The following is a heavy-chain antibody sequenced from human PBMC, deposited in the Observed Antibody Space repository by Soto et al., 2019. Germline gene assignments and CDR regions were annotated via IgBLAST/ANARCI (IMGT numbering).Heavy chain of an antibody. V-gene: IGHV1-69*05. Sequence: SVNVSCKSSGGTFSSYSISWVRQAPGQGLEWMGGIIPIFGTANYAQKFQGRVTMTRDTSINTAYMELTTLTSDDTAFYYCARGVSAGVDYWGQGTLVTVS. D-gene: IGHD1-26*01. CDR3: ARGVSAGVDY. J-gene: IGHJ4*02. CDR2: IIPIFGTA. CDR1: GGTFSSYS.